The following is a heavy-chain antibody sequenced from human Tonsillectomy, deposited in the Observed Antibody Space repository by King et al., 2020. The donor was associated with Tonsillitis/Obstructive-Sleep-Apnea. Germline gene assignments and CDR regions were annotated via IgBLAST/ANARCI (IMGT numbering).Heavy chain of an antibody. D-gene: IGHD5-12*01. CDR1: GFTFSSYG. CDR2: ISYDGSNK. Sequence: VQLVESGGGVVQPGRSLRLSCAASGFTFSSYGMHWVRQAPGKGLEWVAVISYDGSNKYYADSVKGRFTISRGNSKNTLYLQMNSLRAEDTAVYYCAKDLVVANTPPVWGRGTLVTVSS. CDR3: AKDLVVANTPPV. J-gene: IGHJ4*02. V-gene: IGHV3-30*18.